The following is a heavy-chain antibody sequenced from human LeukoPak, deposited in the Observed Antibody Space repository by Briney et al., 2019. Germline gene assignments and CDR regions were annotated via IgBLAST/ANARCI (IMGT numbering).Heavy chain of an antibody. D-gene: IGHD5-18*01. J-gene: IGHJ4*02. CDR3: ARVDPSEYSYGTTPDY. Sequence: PGGSLRLSCAASGVTFSSYAMHWGRQAPGKGLGWGADISYDGSNKYYADSVKGRFTIARDNSTNTMYLQMNSLRAEDTAVYYCARVDPSEYSYGTTPDYWGEGTRVTVSS. V-gene: IGHV3-30*04. CDR1: GVTFSSYA. CDR2: ISYDGSNK.